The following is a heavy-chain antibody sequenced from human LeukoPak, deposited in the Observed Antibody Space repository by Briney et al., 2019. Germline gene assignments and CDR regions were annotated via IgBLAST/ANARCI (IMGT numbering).Heavy chain of an antibody. J-gene: IGHJ4*02. CDR2: IWYDGSSK. Sequence: GGSLRLSCAASGFTFSSYAMHCVRQAPGKGLQWVAVIWYDGSSKYYADSVKGRFTISRDNSKKTLYLQLNSLRADDTAVYYCARDPPTRQYNNSFSLDYWGQGTLVTVSS. D-gene: IGHD6-13*01. CDR1: GFTFSSYA. CDR3: ARDPPTRQYNNSFSLDY. V-gene: IGHV3-33*01.